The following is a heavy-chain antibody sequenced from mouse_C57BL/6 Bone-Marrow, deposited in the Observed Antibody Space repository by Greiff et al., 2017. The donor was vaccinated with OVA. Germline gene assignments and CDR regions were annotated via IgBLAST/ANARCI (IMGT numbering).Heavy chain of an antibody. CDR2: ISNGGGST. CDR3: AREENGYYGFAY. J-gene: IGHJ3*01. CDR1: GFTFSDYY. Sequence: EVKVEESGGGLVQPGGSLKLSCAASGFTFSDYYMYWVRQTPEKRLEWVAYISNGGGSTYYPDTVKGRFTISRDNAKNTLYLQMSRLKSEDTAMYYCAREENGYYGFAYWGQGTLVTVSA. D-gene: IGHD2-3*01. V-gene: IGHV5-12*01.